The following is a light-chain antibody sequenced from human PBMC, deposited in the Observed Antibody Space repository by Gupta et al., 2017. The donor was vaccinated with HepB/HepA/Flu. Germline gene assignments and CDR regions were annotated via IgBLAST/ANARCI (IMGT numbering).Light chain of an antibody. CDR3: QQYNNWPSWT. Sequence: EIVMTQSPATLSVSPGEGATLSCRASQNINSKLAWYQQKPGQAPRVLIYDASARPTGIPARFSSSGSGTEFTLTISSRQSEDFAVYYCQQYNNWPSWTFGQGTNVEIK. J-gene: IGKJ1*01. CDR1: QNINSK. V-gene: IGKV3-15*01. CDR2: DAS.